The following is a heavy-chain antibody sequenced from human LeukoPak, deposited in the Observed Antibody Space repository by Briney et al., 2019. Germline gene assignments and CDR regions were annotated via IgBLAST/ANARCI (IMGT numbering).Heavy chain of an antibody. CDR3: ADRIAAV. Sequence: SETLSLTCAVYGGSFSGYYWSWIRQPPGKGLEWIGEINHSGSTNYNPSLKSRVTISVDTSKNQFSLKLSSVTAADTAVYYCADRIAAVWGQGTTVTVSS. V-gene: IGHV4-34*01. CDR2: INHSGST. D-gene: IGHD6-6*01. J-gene: IGHJ6*02. CDR1: GGSFSGYY.